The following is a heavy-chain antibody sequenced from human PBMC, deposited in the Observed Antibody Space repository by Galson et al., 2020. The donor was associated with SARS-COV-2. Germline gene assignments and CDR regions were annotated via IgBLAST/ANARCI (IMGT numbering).Heavy chain of an antibody. D-gene: IGHD3-10*01. J-gene: IGHJ4*02. CDR2: ISGSGSTI. CDR3: AGGRGWFGELASCFDF. Sequence: PGGSLRLSCSASGFTFSSYEMNWVRQAPGKGLEWLSYISGSGSTIYSADSVKGRFTISRDNAKNSLYLQMNSLRAEDTAVYYCAGGRGWFGELASCFDFWGQGTLVTVSS. CDR1: GFTFSSYE. V-gene: IGHV3-48*03.